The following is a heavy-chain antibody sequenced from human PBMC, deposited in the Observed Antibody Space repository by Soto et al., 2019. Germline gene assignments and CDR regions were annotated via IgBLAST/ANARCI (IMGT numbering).Heavy chain of an antibody. CDR2: INHSGST. CDR1: GGSFSGYY. CDR3: ARGADIVVVVAAFYFDY. D-gene: IGHD2-15*01. V-gene: IGHV4-34*01. Sequence: LLQLPETLSLTCAVYGGSFSGYYWSWIRQPPGKGLEWIGEINHSGSTNYNPSLKSRVTISVDTSKNQFSLKLSSVTAADTAVYYCARGADIVVVVAAFYFDYWGQGTLVTVSS. J-gene: IGHJ4*02.